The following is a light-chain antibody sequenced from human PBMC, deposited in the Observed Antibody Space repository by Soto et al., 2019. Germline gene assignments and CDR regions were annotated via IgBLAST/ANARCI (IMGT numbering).Light chain of an antibody. Sequence: QSLLTHPASLSGSPGQSITISCTGTSSDVGGYDYVSWYQQHPGKAPKLMIYEVGNRPSGVSNRFSGSKSGNTASLTISGLQAEDEADYYCSSYTRSSTQAFGTGTKVTVL. CDR3: SSYTRSSTQA. CDR2: EVG. V-gene: IGLV2-14*01. CDR1: SSDVGGYDY. J-gene: IGLJ1*01.